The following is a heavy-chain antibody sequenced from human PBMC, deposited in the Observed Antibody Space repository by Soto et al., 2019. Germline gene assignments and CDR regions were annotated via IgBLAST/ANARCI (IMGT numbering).Heavy chain of an antibody. J-gene: IGHJ3*02. V-gene: IGHV1-46*01. CDR3: AREGFTSTGFES. Sequence: DSLPVSCTSSGYTFTSYYMHWVRQAPGQGLEWMGIINPSGGSTSYAQKFQGRVTMTRDTSTSTVYMELSSLRSEDTAVYYWAREGFTSTGFESWGKGKMVTV. D-gene: IGHD1-1*01. CDR2: INPSGGST. CDR1: GYTFTSYY.